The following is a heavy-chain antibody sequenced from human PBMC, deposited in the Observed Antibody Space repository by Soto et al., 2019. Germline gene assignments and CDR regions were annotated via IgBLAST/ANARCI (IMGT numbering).Heavy chain of an antibody. J-gene: IGHJ3*02. CDR3: ARYDFWSGYYREGAFDI. Sequence: GASVKVSCKASGCTFTSYDINWVRQATGQGLEWMGWMNPNSGNTGYAQKFQGRVAMTRNTSISTAYMELSSLRSEDTAVYYCARYDFWSGYYREGAFDIWGQGTMVTVSS. D-gene: IGHD3-3*01. CDR2: MNPNSGNT. V-gene: IGHV1-8*01. CDR1: GCTFTSYD.